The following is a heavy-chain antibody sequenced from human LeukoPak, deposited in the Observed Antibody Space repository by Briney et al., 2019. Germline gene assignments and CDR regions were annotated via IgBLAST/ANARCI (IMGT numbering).Heavy chain of an antibody. Sequence: PGGSLRLSCAASGFTFSSYSMNWVRQAPGKGREWVSFISDSATTIYYVNSVKGRFTISRDNAKNSLYLQMNSLRDEDTAVYYCARSRPLRGVTVDYWGQGTLVTVSS. CDR3: ARSRPLRGVTVDY. D-gene: IGHD3-10*01. J-gene: IGHJ4*02. V-gene: IGHV3-48*02. CDR2: ISDSATTI. CDR1: GFTFSSYS.